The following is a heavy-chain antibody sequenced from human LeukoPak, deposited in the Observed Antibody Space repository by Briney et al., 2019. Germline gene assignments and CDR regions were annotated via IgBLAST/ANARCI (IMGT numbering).Heavy chain of an antibody. Sequence: SENLSRNCTVSGGSISSYYWSWIRQPPGQALEWIGYIFHSGTANYQPSLKSRVTISIDTSENQFSLKLSSATAADTAVYYCARKVYSFDVFDYWGQGTLVTVSS. J-gene: IGHJ4*02. V-gene: IGHV4-59*01. D-gene: IGHD2/OR15-2a*01. CDR3: ARKVYSFDVFDY. CDR1: GGSISSYY. CDR2: IFHSGTA.